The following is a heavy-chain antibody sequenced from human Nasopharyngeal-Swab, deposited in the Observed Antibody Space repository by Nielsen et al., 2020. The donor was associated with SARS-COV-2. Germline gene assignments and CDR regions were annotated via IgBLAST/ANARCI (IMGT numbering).Heavy chain of an antibody. CDR2: ISAYNGNT. CDR1: GYTFTSYG. D-gene: IGHD2-15*01. J-gene: IGHJ4*02. V-gene: IGHV1-18*01. CDR3: ASDPAVQSSGGWGYSAGAHDDY. Sequence: ASVQVTCKASGYTFTSYGISWVRQAPAQGLEWMGWISAYNGNTNYAQKLRGRVTMTTAPSTSTAYMELRSLRSDATAVYYCASDPAVQSSGGWGYSAGAHDDYWGQGTLVTVSS.